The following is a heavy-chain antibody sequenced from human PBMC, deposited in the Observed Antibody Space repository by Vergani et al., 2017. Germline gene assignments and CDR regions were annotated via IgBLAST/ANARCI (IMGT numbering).Heavy chain of an antibody. D-gene: IGHD6-13*01. V-gene: IGHV3-11*05. CDR2: ISSSSSYT. Sequence: QVQLVESGGGLVKPGGSLRLSCAASGFTFSDYYMSWIRQAPGKGLEWVSYISSSSSYTNYADSVKGRFTISRDNAKNSLYLQMNSLRAEDTAVYYCARGASGYSSSSGIPMDVWGQGTTVTVSS. CDR3: ARGASGYSSSSGIPMDV. J-gene: IGHJ6*02. CDR1: GFTFSDYY.